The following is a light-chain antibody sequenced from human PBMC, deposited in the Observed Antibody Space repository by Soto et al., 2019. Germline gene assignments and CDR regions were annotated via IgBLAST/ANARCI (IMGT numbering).Light chain of an antibody. J-gene: IGKJ1*01. CDR1: QSVSSY. CDR2: GAS. V-gene: IGKV3-15*01. Sequence: EIVMTQSPATLSVSPGERATLSCRASQSVSSYLAWYQQKPGQAPRLLIYGASTRATGIPARFSGSGSGTELTLTISSLQSEDFAVYYCQQYNNWPPWTFGKGTKVEIK. CDR3: QQYNNWPPWT.